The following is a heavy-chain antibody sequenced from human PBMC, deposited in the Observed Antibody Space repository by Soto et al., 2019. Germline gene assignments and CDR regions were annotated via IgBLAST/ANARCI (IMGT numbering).Heavy chain of an antibody. D-gene: IGHD5-12*01. CDR1: GFTFSSYW. CDR3: ASQYSGYDWAPYS. J-gene: IGHJ4*02. CDR2: IKQDGSEK. Sequence: GGSLRLSCGASGFTFSSYWMSWVRQAPGKGLEWVANIKQDGSEKYYVDSVKGRFTISRDNAKNSLYLQVNSLRAEDTAVYYCASQYSGYDWAPYSWGQGTLVTVSS. V-gene: IGHV3-7*01.